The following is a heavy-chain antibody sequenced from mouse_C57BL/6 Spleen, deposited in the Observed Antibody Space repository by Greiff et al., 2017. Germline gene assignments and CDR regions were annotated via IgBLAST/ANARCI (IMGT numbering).Heavy chain of an antibody. CDR2: INPNNGGT. CDR1: GYTFTDYN. D-gene: IGHD1-1*01. J-gene: IGHJ3*01. V-gene: IGHV1-18*01. CDR3: ARTLYYYGSSPRFAY. Sequence: VQLQQSGPELVKPGASVKIPCKASGYTFTDYNMDWVKQSHGKSLEWIGDINPNNGGTIYNQKFKGKATLTVDKSSSTAYMELRSLTSEDTAVYYCARTLYYYGSSPRFAYWGQGTLVTVSA.